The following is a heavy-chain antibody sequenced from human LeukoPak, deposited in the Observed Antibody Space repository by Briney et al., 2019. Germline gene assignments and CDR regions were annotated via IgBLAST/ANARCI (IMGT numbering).Heavy chain of an antibody. D-gene: IGHD1-7*01. V-gene: IGHV1-2*04. CDR3: ATSGTTESAFDI. CDR2: INPNSGGT. CDR1: GYTFTGYY. Sequence: ASVTVSCKASGYTFTGYYLHWVRQAPGQGLEWMGWINPNSGGTNYAQKFQGWVIMTRDTSISTAYVELSRLRSDDTAVYYCATSGTTESAFDIWGQGTLVTVSS. J-gene: IGHJ3*02.